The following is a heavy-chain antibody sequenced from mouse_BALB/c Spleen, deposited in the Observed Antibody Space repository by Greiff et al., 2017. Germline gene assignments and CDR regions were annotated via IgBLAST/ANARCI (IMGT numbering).Heavy chain of an antibody. V-gene: IGHV5-12-1*01. D-gene: IGHD1-1*01. CDR2: ISSGGGST. CDR1: GFAFSSYD. CDR3: ARLITTVGFAY. Sequence: EVQGVESGGGLVKPGGSLKLSCAASGFAFSSYDMSWVRQTPEKRLEWVAYISSGGGSTYYPDTVKGRFTISRDNAKNTLYLQMSSLKSEDTAMYYCARLITTVGFAYWGQGTLVTVSA. J-gene: IGHJ3*01.